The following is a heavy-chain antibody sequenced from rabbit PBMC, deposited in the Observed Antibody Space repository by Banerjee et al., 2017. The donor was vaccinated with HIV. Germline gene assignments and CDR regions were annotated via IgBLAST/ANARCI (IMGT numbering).Heavy chain of an antibody. CDR2: ISAGSSST. CDR1: RFSFSSTYY. Sequence: QQLEESGGDLVKPGASLTLSCTASRFSFSSTYYMCWVRQAPGKGLEWIACISAGSSSTYYASWAKGRFTISKTSSTTVTLQMTSLTAADTATYFCARELTINTGDLSLRGPGTLVTVS. V-gene: IGHV1S40*01. J-gene: IGHJ4*01. D-gene: IGHD1-1*01. CDR3: ARELTINTGDLSL.